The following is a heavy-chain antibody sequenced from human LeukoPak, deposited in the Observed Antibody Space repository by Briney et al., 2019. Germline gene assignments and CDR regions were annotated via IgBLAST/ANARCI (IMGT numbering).Heavy chain of an antibody. CDR1: GFTFSSYW. V-gene: IGHV3-7*01. J-gene: IGHJ1*01. CDR2: IKQDGSQK. CDR3: ARDGGAVVVAATVYFHH. D-gene: IGHD2-15*01. Sequence: GGSLRLSCAASGFTFSSYWMTWVRQAPGKGLEWVANIKQDGSQKYYVDSVKGRFTISRDNANKSLYLRMNSLRAEDTAVYYCARDGGAVVVAATVYFHHWGQGTLVTVSS.